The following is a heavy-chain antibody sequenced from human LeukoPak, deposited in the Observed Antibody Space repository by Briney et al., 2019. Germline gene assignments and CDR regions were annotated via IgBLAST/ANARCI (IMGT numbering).Heavy chain of an antibody. CDR1: GFTFSSYG. CDR3: AKTKLVATEYNYFDY. Sequence: QPGRSLRLSCAASGFTFSSYGMHWVRQAPGKGLEWVAVISYDGSNKYYADSVKGRFTISRDNSKNTLYLQMNSLRAEDTAVYYCAKTKLVATEYNYFDYWGQGTLVTVSS. D-gene: IGHD5-12*01. J-gene: IGHJ4*02. V-gene: IGHV3-30*18. CDR2: ISYDGSNK.